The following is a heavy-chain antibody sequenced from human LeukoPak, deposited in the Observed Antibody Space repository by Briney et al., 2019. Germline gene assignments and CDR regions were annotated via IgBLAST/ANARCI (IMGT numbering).Heavy chain of an antibody. CDR2: INQDGSGK. CDR1: GLTFSGYW. Sequence: GGSLRLSCAASGLTFSGYWMDWVRQAPGKGLEWVANINQDGSGKNYVDSVRGRFIISRGNAENSLYLQMNSLRAEDTAVYYCARDAFGTGLNWGQGTLVTVSS. CDR3: ARDAFGTGLN. D-gene: IGHD3-16*01. V-gene: IGHV3-7*03. J-gene: IGHJ4*02.